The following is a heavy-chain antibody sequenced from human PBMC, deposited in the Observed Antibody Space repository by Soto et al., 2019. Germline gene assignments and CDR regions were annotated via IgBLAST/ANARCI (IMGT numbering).Heavy chain of an antibody. CDR2: TDGSGATT. D-gene: IGHD2-15*01. CDR1: GFSFTSFV. J-gene: IGHJ4*02. V-gene: IGHV3-23*01. Sequence: GGSLRLSCAASGFSFTSFVMSWVRQAPGKGLEWVSSTDGSGATTYYADSVKGRFTVSKDNSRTTLYLQMSSLRAEDTATYYCAEGGDFDYWGRGALVTVSS. CDR3: AEGGDFDY.